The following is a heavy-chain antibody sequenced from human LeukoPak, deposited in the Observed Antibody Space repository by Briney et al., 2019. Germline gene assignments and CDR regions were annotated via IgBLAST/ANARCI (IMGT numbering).Heavy chain of an antibody. CDR1: GFTFSSYA. Sequence: GRSLRLSCAASGFTFSSYAMHWVRQAPGKGLEWVAVISYDGGNKYYADSVKGRFTISRDNAKSSMWLQMNSLRDEDTAVYYCARDPRGITALVDYFDYWGQGTLVTVSS. J-gene: IGHJ4*02. CDR3: ARDPRGITALVDYFDY. D-gene: IGHD5-18*01. V-gene: IGHV3-30*04. CDR2: ISYDGGNK.